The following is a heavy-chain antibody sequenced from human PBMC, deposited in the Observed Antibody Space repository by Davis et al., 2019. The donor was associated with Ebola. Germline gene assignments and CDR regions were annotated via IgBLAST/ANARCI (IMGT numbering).Heavy chain of an antibody. CDR3: AKVAVAGSYYYYGMDV. V-gene: IGHV3-53*01. J-gene: IGHJ6*02. Sequence: GGSLRLSCAGSGFIVSSNYMTWVRQAPGKGLEWVSVIYSGGSTYYADSVKGRFTISRDNSKNTLYLQMNSLRAEDTAVYYCAKVAVAGSYYYYGMDVWGQGTTVTVSS. D-gene: IGHD6-19*01. CDR2: IYSGGST. CDR1: GFIVSSNY.